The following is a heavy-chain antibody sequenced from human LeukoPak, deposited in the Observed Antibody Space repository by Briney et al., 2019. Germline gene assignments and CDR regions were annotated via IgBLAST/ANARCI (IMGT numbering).Heavy chain of an antibody. D-gene: IGHD3-10*01. V-gene: IGHV3-23*01. CDR2: VSAHRATP. Sequence: PGGSLRLSCAASGLTFSRYTFNGLRQAAGKGRQWVSAVSAHRATPYYADYAKGRFTTSRDNSSSTLYLWMNSLRAEDTAIYYSAKRVHGSGAYYIDYCGQGTLVTVSS. CDR3: AKRVHGSGAYYIDY. J-gene: IGHJ4*02. CDR1: GLTFSRYT.